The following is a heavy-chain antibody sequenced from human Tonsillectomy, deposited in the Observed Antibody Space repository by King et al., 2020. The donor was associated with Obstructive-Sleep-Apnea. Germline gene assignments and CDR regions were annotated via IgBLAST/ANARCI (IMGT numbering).Heavy chain of an antibody. Sequence: QLQQWGAGLLKPSETLSLTCAVYGGSFSDYYWSWIRQPPGKGLEWIGEINHSGSTNSDPSLKSRVTISVDMSKNQFSLKLTSVTAADTAVYYCARGSGAADVNWFDPWGQGALVTVSS. V-gene: IGHV4-34*01. CDR2: INHSGST. D-gene: IGHD6-13*01. CDR3: ARGSGAADVNWFDP. J-gene: IGHJ5*02. CDR1: GGSFSDYY.